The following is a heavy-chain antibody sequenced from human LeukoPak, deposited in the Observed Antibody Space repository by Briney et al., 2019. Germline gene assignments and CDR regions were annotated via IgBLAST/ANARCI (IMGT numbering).Heavy chain of an antibody. CDR1: GGTFSSYT. V-gene: IGHV1-69*04. CDR2: IIPILGIA. D-gene: IGHD1-26*01. CDR3: ARDLRGYSGSYYWFDP. Sequence: SVKVSCKASGGTFSSYTISWVRQAPGQGLEWMGRIIPILGIADYAQKFQGRVTITADKSTSTAYVELSSLRSEDTAVYYCARDLRGYSGSYYWFDPWGQGTLVTVSS. J-gene: IGHJ5*02.